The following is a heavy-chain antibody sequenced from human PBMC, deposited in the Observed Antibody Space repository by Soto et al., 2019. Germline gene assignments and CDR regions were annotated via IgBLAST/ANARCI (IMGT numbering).Heavy chain of an antibody. Sequence: PGGSLRLSCAASGFTFSSYAMHWVRQAPGKGLEWVAVISYDGSNKYYADSVKGRFTISRDNSKNTLYLQMNSLRAEDTAVYYCAIDGCSSTSCYYYYYYYGMDVLCQGTTVTVSS. CDR1: GFTFSSYA. CDR3: AIDGCSSTSCYYYYYYYGMDV. D-gene: IGHD2-2*01. J-gene: IGHJ6*02. CDR2: ISYDGSNK. V-gene: IGHV3-30-3*01.